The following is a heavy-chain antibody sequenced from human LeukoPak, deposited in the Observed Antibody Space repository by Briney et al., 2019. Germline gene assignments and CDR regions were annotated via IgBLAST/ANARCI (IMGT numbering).Heavy chain of an antibody. Sequence: HTGGSLRLSCAASGFTFDDYAMHWVRQAPGKGLEWVSGISWNSGSIGYADSVKGRFTISRDNAKNSLYLQMSSLRDEDTAYCARSFYDSSSLDSWGQGTLVTVSS. J-gene: IGHJ4*02. V-gene: IGHV3-9*01. CDR3: SFYDSSSLDS. CDR2: ISWNSGSI. CDR1: GFTFDDYA. D-gene: IGHD3-22*01.